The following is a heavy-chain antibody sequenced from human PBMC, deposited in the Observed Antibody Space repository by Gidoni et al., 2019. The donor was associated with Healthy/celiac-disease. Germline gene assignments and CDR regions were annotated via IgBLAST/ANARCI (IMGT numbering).Heavy chain of an antibody. CDR2: IKSKTDGGTT. CDR3: TTDPAIGLVVYAMGY. Sequence: PGKGLEWVGRIKSKTDGGTTDYAAPVKGRFTISRDDSTNTLYLQMNSLKTEDTAVYYCTTDPAIGLVVYAMGYWGQGTLVTVSS. V-gene: IGHV3-15*01. D-gene: IGHD2-8*02. J-gene: IGHJ4*02.